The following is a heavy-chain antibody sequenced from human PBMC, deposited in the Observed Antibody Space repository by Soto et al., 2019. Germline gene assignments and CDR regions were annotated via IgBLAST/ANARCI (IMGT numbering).Heavy chain of an antibody. Sequence: QVQLVQSGAEVKKPGTSVKVSCKASGYTFTSYDINWVRQATGQGLEWMGWMNPNSGNTGYAQKFQGRATMTRNTSISTAYMELSSLRSEDTVVYYCARDHSSGWYGPYYYYGMDVWGQGTTVTVSS. D-gene: IGHD6-19*01. CDR1: GYTFTSYD. J-gene: IGHJ6*02. V-gene: IGHV1-8*01. CDR2: MNPNSGNT. CDR3: ARDHSSGWYGPYYYYGMDV.